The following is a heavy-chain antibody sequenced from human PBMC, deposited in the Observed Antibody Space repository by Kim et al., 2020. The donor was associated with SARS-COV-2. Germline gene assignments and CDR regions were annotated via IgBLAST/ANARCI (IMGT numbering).Heavy chain of an antibody. CDR1: GGSIFSGGYY. D-gene: IGHD3-10*01. CDR3: ARDEGITRVRGLKAPLSMDV. CDR2: ISNTGST. V-gene: IGHV4-31*03. Sequence: SETLSLTCTVSGGSIFSGGYYWTWIRQHPGKGLEWIGHISNTGSTYYNPSLKSRATISLDTSRDDFSLTLTSLTVADTAVYYCARDEGITRVRGLKAPLSMDVWGQGTTVTVAS. J-gene: IGHJ6*02.